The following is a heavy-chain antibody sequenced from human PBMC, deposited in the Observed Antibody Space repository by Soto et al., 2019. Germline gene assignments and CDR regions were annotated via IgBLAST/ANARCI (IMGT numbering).Heavy chain of an antibody. CDR3: AREGINMVRGIIGPNAFDI. CDR2: IYTSGST. V-gene: IGHV4-4*07. J-gene: IGHJ3*02. CDR1: GGSISSYY. D-gene: IGHD3-10*01. Sequence: SETLSFPCTVSGGSISSYYWSWIRQPAGKGLEWIGRIYTSGSTTYNPSLKSRVTMSVDTSKHQFTLKLSSVTAASTAVYYCAREGINMVRGIIGPNAFDIWGQGTMVTVSS.